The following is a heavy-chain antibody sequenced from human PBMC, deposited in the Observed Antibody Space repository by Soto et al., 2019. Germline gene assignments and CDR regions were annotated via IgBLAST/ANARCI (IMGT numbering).Heavy chain of an antibody. CDR1: GFTFSNAW. D-gene: IGHD3-3*01. Sequence: GGSLRLSCAASGFTFSNAWMSWVRQAPGKGLEWVGRIKSKTDGGTTDYAAPVKGRFTISRDDSKNTLYLQMNSLKTEDTAVYYCTTDTTLYYDFWSGPLDYWGQGTLVTRLL. CDR2: IKSKTDGGTT. CDR3: TTDTTLYYDFWSGPLDY. V-gene: IGHV3-15*01. J-gene: IGHJ4*02.